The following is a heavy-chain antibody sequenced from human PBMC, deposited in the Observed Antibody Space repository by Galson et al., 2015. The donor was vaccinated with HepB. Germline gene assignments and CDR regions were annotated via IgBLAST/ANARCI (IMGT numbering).Heavy chain of an antibody. CDR1: GFTFSSYW. V-gene: IGHV3-74*01. J-gene: IGHJ5*02. D-gene: IGHD3-22*01. Sequence: SLRLSCAASGFTFSSYWMHWVRQAPGKGLVWVSRINSDGSSTSYADSVKGRFTISRDNAKNTLYLQMNSLRAEDTAVYYCARTHFGVVVITAWGQGTLVTVSS. CDR2: INSDGSST. CDR3: ARTHFGVVVITA.